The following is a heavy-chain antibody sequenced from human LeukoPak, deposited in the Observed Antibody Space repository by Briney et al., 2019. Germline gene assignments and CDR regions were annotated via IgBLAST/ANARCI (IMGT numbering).Heavy chain of an antibody. CDR1: GYTFSSYG. CDR2: ISGYNGNT. J-gene: IGHJ4*02. CDR3: ARESGQLCLDY. D-gene: IGHD5-18*01. Sequence: GASVKVSCKASGYTFSSYGISWVRQAPGQGLEWMGWISGYNGNTNYAQELQGRVTMTTDTSTSTAYMELRSLRSDDTAVYYCARESGQLCLDYWGQGTLVTVSS. V-gene: IGHV1-18*01.